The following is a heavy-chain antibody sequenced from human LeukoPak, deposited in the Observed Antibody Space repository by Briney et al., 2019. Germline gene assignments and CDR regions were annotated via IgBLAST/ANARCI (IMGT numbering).Heavy chain of an antibody. V-gene: IGHV3-15*01. CDR2: IKSKSDGGTT. D-gene: IGHD5-18*01. CDR1: GFTFNNAW. J-gene: IGHJ4*02. Sequence: AGSLRLSCAASGFTFNNAWMNWVRQAPGKGLEWVGRIKSKSDGGTTDYAAPVKGRFIISRDDSKNTLYLQMNSLKTEDTAVYFCATDGISEETATDYWGQGTLVTVSS. CDR3: ATDGISEETATDY.